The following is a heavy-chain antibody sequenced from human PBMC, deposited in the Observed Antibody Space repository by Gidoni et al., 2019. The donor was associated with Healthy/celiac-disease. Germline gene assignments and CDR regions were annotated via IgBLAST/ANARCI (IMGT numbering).Heavy chain of an antibody. V-gene: IGHV4-4*02. J-gene: IGHJ6*02. D-gene: IGHD3-22*01. CDR3: ARDTYYYDSSGYYGDDYYYGMDV. CDR1: GGSIRSRNW. Sequence: QVQLQESGPGLVKPSGTLSLTCAVSGGSIRSRNWWSWVRQPPGKGLEWIGEIYHSGSTNYNPSLKSRVTISVDKSKNQFSLKLSSVTAADTAVYYCARDTYYYDSSGYYGDDYYYGMDVWGQGTTVTVSS. CDR2: IYHSGST.